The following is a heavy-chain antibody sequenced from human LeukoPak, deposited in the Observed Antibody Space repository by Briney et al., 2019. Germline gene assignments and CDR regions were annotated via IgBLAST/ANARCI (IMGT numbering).Heavy chain of an antibody. CDR1: GGSFSGYY. D-gene: IGHD6-19*01. V-gene: IGHV4-34*01. J-gene: IGHJ3*02. Sequence: SETLSLTCAVYGGSFSGYYWSWIRQPPGKGLEWMGEINHSGSTHYNPSLKTRVTISVATSKNQCSLKLSSVTAADTAVYYCATTSGWPVDAFDIWGQGTMVTVSS. CDR2: INHSGST. CDR3: ATTSGWPVDAFDI.